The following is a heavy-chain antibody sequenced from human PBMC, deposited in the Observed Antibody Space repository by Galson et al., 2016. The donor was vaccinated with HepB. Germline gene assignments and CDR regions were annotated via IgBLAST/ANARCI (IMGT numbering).Heavy chain of an antibody. V-gene: IGHV3-33*01. CDR3: ARDAAGGSYFPLDS. D-gene: IGHD1-26*01. Sequence: SLRLSCAASGFTFSSYGMHWVRQAPGKGLEWLAVIWFDGSNKYYADSVKGRFTISRDHSWNTLYLQMNNLRGEDTAVYDCARDAAGGSYFPLDSWGQGTLVTVSS. CDR1: GFTFSSYG. J-gene: IGHJ4*02. CDR2: IWFDGSNK.